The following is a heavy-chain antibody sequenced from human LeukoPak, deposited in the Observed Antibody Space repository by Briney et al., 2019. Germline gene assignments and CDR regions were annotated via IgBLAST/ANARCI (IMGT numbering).Heavy chain of an antibody. CDR2: IYYSGST. CDR1: GGSISSYY. V-gene: IGHV4-59*01. D-gene: IGHD3-22*01. CDR3: ARLSSGRPHEYFQH. J-gene: IGHJ1*01. Sequence: SETLSPTCTVSGGSISSYYWRCVRQPPGKGLEWIAYIYYSGSTNYNPSLKSRATISVDTSKNQFSLKLTSVTAADTAVYYCARLSSGRPHEYFQHWGQGTLVTVSS.